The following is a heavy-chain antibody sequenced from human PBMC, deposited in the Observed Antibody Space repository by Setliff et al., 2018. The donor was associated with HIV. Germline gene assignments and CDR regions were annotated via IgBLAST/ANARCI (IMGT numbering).Heavy chain of an antibody. V-gene: IGHV3-43*01. CDR3: AKEGGSERMPFFYYYMDV. D-gene: IGHD3-10*01. Sequence: GGSLRLSCAASGFIFDDYAMHWVRRVPGKGLEWVALISWNGGTTNYADSVKGRFTISRDSSKNSLYLQMNSLRTEDTALYYCAKEGGSERMPFFYYYMDVWGKGTTVTVSS. CDR2: ISWNGGTT. J-gene: IGHJ6*03. CDR1: GFIFDDYA.